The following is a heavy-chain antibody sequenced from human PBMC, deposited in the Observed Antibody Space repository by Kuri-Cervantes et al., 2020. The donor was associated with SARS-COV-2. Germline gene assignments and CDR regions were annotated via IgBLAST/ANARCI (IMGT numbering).Heavy chain of an antibody. CDR2: ISSSSSYI. V-gene: IGHV3-21*01. Sequence: GESLKISCAASGFTFSSYSMNWVRQAPGKGLEWVSSISSSSSYIYYADSVKGRFTISRDNAKNTLYLQMNSLRAEDTAVYYCARDPDSSGWNAGDAFDIWGQGTMVTVSS. CDR3: ARDPDSSGWNAGDAFDI. CDR1: GFTFSSYS. D-gene: IGHD6-19*01. J-gene: IGHJ3*02.